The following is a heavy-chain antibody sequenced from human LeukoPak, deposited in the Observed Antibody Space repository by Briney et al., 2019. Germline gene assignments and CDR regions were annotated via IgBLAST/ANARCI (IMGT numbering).Heavy chain of an antibody. V-gene: IGHV1-69*05. CDR3: ARVRGKNYYDSSGYYGTGGYFDY. CDR1: GGTFSSYA. J-gene: IGHJ4*02. CDR2: NIPIFGTA. Sequence: SVEVSCKASGGTFSSYAISWLRQAPGQGLEWMGGNIPIFGTANYAQKFQGRVTITTDESTSTAYMELSSLRSEDTAVYYCARVRGKNYYDSSGYYGTGGYFDYWGQGTLVTVSS. D-gene: IGHD3-22*01.